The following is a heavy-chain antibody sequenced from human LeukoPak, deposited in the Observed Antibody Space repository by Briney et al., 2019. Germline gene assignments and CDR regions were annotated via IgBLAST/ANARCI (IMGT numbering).Heavy chain of an antibody. Sequence: PGGSLRLSCAVSEFTFSSYEMNWVRQAPGKGLEWVSYISSSGSTILYADSVKGRFSISRDNAKNSLSLQMNSLRAGDTAVYYCAREKASTTGTTDYDYWGQGTLVTVSS. CDR3: AREKASTTGTTDYDY. V-gene: IGHV3-48*03. D-gene: IGHD1-1*01. CDR2: ISSSGSTI. J-gene: IGHJ4*02. CDR1: EFTFSSYE.